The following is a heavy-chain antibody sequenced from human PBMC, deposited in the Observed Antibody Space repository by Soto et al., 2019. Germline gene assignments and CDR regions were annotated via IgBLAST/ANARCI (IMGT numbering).Heavy chain of an antibody. CDR3: AKVGFPYSYGYLFYF. D-gene: IGHD5-18*01. V-gene: IGHV3-23*01. Sequence: EVQLLESGGGLVQPGGSLRLSCAASGFTFSTYAMTWVRQAPGKGLEWVSAISASGGSTYYADSVKGRFTISRDNSKNTLYLQMNSLRGEETAVYYCAKVGFPYSYGYLFYFWGQGTLVTVSS. CDR2: ISASGGST. CDR1: GFTFSTYA. J-gene: IGHJ4*02.